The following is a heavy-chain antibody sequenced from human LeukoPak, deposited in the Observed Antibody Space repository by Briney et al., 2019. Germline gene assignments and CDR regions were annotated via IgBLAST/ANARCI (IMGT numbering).Heavy chain of an antibody. CDR3: ARVERTWFDP. Sequence: PSENLSLTCTVSGGSISSYYWSWIRQPPGKGLEWIGYIYYSGSTNYNPSLKSRVTISVDTSKNQFSLKLSSVTAADTAVYYCARVERTWFDPWGQGTLVTVSS. CDR1: GGSISSYY. D-gene: IGHD1-1*01. CDR2: IYYSGST. J-gene: IGHJ5*02. V-gene: IGHV4-59*01.